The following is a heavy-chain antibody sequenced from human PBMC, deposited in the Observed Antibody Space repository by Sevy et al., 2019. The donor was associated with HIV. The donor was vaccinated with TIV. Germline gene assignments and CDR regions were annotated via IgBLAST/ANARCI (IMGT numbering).Heavy chain of an antibody. Sequence: ASVKVSCKTSGYTFINYGFSWVRQAPGQGLEWMGFISVYNGYINYAQKFQGRVTVTTDTSTATGYMELKSLRDDDTAIYYCVRDECDTVVGLDFCVQLTLVTVSS. J-gene: IGHJ4*02. CDR1: GYTFINYG. D-gene: IGHD2-21*01. V-gene: IGHV1-18*01. CDR2: ISVYNGYI. CDR3: VRDECDTVVGLDF.